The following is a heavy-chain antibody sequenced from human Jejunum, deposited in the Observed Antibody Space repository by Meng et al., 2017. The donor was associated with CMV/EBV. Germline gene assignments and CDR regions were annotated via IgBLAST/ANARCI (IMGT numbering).Heavy chain of an antibody. CDR3: ATAVFGVVDYDY. Sequence: GFTFSDHYMDWVRQAPGRGPEWVGRSRIRANSPTTAYAASVKGRFTISRDDSRNSLYLEMNRLKSEDTAVYYCATAVFGVVDYDYWGQGTLVTVSS. D-gene: IGHD3-3*01. J-gene: IGHJ4*02. CDR1: GFTFSDHY. CDR2: SRIRANSPTT. V-gene: IGHV3-72*01.